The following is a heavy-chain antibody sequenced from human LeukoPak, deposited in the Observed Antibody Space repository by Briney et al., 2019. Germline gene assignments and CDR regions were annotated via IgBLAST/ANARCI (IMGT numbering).Heavy chain of an antibody. CDR1: GFTFSSYT. CDR2: ISKGSTYI. D-gene: IGHD6-6*01. Sequence: GGSLRLSCAASGFTFSSYTMNWVRQAPGKGLEWVACISKGSTYIYYADSVKGRFTVSRDNAKNSVDLQMNSLRAEDTAVYYCAREEDSSAIRSSDGMDVWGQGTTVTVSS. J-gene: IGHJ6*02. CDR3: AREEDSSAIRSSDGMDV. V-gene: IGHV3-21*01.